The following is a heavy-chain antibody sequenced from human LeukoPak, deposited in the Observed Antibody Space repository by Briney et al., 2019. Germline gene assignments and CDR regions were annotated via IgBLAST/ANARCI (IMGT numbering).Heavy chain of an antibody. J-gene: IGHJ6*03. D-gene: IGHD3-10*01. CDR2: IYYSGST. CDR1: GGSISSSSYY. Sequence: PSETLSLTCTVSGGSISSSSYYWGWIRQPPGKGLEWIGSIYYSGSTYYNPSLKSRVTISVGTSKNQFSLKLSPVTAADTAVYYCARWFGEEWHYYYYMDVWGKGTTVTVSS. CDR3: ARWFGEEWHYYYYMDV. V-gene: IGHV4-39*01.